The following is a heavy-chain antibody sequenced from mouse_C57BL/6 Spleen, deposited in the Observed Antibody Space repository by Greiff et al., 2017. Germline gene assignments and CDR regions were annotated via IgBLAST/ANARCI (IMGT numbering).Heavy chain of an antibody. CDR1: GYSFTGYY. Sequence: EVQLQQSGPELVKPGASVKISCKASGYSFTGYYMNWVKQSPEKSLEWIGEINPSTGGTTYNQKFKAKATLTVDKSSSTAYMQLKSLTSEDSAVYYCARAAMVRDWYFEVWGTGATVTVSS. D-gene: IGHD2-1*01. V-gene: IGHV1-42*01. CDR3: ARAAMVRDWYFEV. CDR2: INPSTGGT. J-gene: IGHJ1*03.